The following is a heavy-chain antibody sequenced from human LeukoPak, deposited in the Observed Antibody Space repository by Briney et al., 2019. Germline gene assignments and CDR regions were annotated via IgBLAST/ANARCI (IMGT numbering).Heavy chain of an antibody. CDR3: ARGLAVAGYLGYFDY. CDR1: GYTFTSYA. CDR2: INTNTGNP. Sequence: ASVKVSCKASGYTFTSYAMSWVRQAPGQGLEWMGWINTNTGNPTYAQGFTGRFVFSLDTSVSTAYLQISSLKAEDTAVYYCARGLAVAGYLGYFDYWGQGTLVTVSS. J-gene: IGHJ4*02. D-gene: IGHD6-19*01. V-gene: IGHV7-4-1*02.